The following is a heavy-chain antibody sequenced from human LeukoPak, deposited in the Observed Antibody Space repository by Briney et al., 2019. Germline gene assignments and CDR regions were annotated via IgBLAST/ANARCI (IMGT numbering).Heavy chain of an antibody. D-gene: IGHD1-1*01. J-gene: IGHJ4*02. CDR2: ISGSGGNT. CDR3: AKGSGIGVLRYYFDY. V-gene: IGHV3-23*01. CDR1: GFTFSSYA. Sequence: PGGFLRLSCAASGFTFSSYAMSWVRQAPGKGLVWVSGISGSGGNTYFAESVKGRFTISRDNSKNTLYLQMNSLRAEDTAVYYCAKGSGIGVLRYYFDYWGQGILVTVSS.